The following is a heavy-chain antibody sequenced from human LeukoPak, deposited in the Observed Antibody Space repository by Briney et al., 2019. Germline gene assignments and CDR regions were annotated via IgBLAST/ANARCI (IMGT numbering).Heavy chain of an antibody. CDR1: GFTFSSYA. Sequence: GRSLRLSCAASGFTFSSYAMHWVRPAPGKGLEWVAVISDDGSNKYYADSVKGRFTISRDNSKNTLYLQMNSLRAEDTAVYYCARGGGQQWHDAFDIWGQGTMVTVSS. CDR3: ARGGGQQWHDAFDI. V-gene: IGHV3-30-3*01. J-gene: IGHJ3*02. D-gene: IGHD1/OR15-1a*01. CDR2: ISDDGSNK.